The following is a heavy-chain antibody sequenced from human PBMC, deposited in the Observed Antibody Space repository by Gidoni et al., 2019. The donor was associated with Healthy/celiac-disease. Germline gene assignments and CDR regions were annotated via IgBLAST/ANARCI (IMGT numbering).Heavy chain of an antibody. CDR1: GGSISSYY. Sequence: QVQLQESGPGLVKPSETLSLTCTVSGGSISSYYWSWIRQPPGKGLEWIGYIYYSGSTNYNPSLKSRVTISVDTSKNQFSLKLSSVTAADTAVYYCARGLYVVAYYYFDYWGQGTLVTVSS. J-gene: IGHJ4*02. CDR3: ARGLYVVAYYYFDY. CDR2: IYYSGST. D-gene: IGHD2-2*01. V-gene: IGHV4-59*01.